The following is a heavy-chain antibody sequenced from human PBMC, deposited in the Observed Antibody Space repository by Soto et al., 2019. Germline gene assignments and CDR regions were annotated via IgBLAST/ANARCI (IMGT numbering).Heavy chain of an antibody. J-gene: IGHJ4*02. CDR1: GGSISSGGYY. D-gene: IGHD3-3*01. CDR3: ARGKIWSGYYLLDY. Sequence: PSETLSLTCTVSGGSISSGGYYWSWIRQHPGKGLEWIGYIYYSGSTYYNPSLKSRVTISVDTSKNQFSLKLSPVTAADTAVYYCARGKIWSGYYLLDYWGQGTLVTVSS. V-gene: IGHV4-31*03. CDR2: IYYSGST.